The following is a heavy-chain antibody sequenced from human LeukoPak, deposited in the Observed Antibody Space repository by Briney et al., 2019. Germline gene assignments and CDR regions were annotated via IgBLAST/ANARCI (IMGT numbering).Heavy chain of an antibody. V-gene: IGHV3-23*01. CDR1: GFTFRSYA. D-gene: IGHD2-21*01. Sequence: GGSLRLSCAASGFTFRSYAMSWVRQAPEKGLEWVSAISGSGGSTYYADPVKGRFTIPRDNSKNTLYLQMNSLRAEDTAVYYCAKLSIAVPPDYWGQGTLVTVSS. CDR2: ISGSGGST. J-gene: IGHJ4*02. CDR3: AKLSIAVPPDY.